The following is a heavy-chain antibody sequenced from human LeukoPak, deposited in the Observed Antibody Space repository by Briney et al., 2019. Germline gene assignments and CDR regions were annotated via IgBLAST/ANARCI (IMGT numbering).Heavy chain of an antibody. D-gene: IGHD2-15*01. V-gene: IGHV3-7*01. CDR1: GFTFGNFA. J-gene: IGHJ4*02. CDR3: ARDSFAGYDY. CDR2: LDQDGTKK. Sequence: GGSLRLSCAASGFTFGNFAMTWIRQTPGKGLEWVANLDQDGTKKYYVDSVKGRFTISRDNAKNSLYLQMNSLRAEDTTIYYCARDSFAGYDYWGQGTVVTVSS.